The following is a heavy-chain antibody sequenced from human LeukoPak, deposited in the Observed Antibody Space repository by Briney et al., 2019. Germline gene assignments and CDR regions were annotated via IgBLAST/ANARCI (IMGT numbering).Heavy chain of an antibody. J-gene: IGHJ4*02. Sequence: PGGSLRLSCAASGFTFSTFAMAWVRQVPGKGLEWVSGVLGVGITYYADSVKGRFTLSKDNSKNTLYLQMNSLRAEDTAVYYCATDRGGYENSYYLDSWGQGTLVTVSS. CDR1: GFTFSTFA. CDR3: ATDRGGYENSYYLDS. CDR2: VLGVGIT. D-gene: IGHD5-12*01. V-gene: IGHV3-23*01.